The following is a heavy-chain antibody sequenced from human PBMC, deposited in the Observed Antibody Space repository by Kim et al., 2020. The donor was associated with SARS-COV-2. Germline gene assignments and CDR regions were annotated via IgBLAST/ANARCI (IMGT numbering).Heavy chain of an antibody. J-gene: IGHJ5*01. CDR3: TRAPGWGWF. Sequence: SETLSLTCTVSGGSISSTANYWGWMRQPPGKGLEWIGTVGTSYYSGSTYYNPSLRSRVTISVDTSKNQFSLKLSSVTAADTAIYFCTRAPGWGWF. CDR2: VGTSYYSGST. V-gene: IGHV4-39*07. CDR1: GGSISSTANY. D-gene: IGHD1-26*01.